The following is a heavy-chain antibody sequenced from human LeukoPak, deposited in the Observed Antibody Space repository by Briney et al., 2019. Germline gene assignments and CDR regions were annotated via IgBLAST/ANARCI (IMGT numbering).Heavy chain of an antibody. V-gene: IGHV3-23*01. J-gene: IGHJ6*02. CDR2: ISGSGGST. CDR1: GFTFSSYA. CDR3: AKGHYDFWSGLSGYCYGMDV. D-gene: IGHD3-3*01. Sequence: GGSLRLSCAASGFTFSSYAMSWVRQAPGKGLEWVSAISGSGGSTYYADSVKGRFTISRDNSKNTLYLQMNSLRAEDTAVYYCAKGHYDFWSGLSGYCYGMDVWGQGTTVTVSS.